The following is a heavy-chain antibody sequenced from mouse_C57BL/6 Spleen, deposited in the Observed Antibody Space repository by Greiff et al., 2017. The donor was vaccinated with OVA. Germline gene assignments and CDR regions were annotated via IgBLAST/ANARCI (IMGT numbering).Heavy chain of an antibody. Sequence: EVTVVESGGGLVQPGGSMKLSCVASGFTFSNYWMNWVRQSPEKGLEWVAQIRLKSDNYATHYAESVKGRFTISRDDSKSSVYLQMNNLSAEDTGIYYCTGVGSSWGDYYAMDDWGQGTSVTVSS. D-gene: IGHD1-1*01. CDR2: IRLKSDNYAT. V-gene: IGHV6-3*01. J-gene: IGHJ4*01. CDR1: GFTFSNYW. CDR3: TGVGSSWGDYYAMDD.